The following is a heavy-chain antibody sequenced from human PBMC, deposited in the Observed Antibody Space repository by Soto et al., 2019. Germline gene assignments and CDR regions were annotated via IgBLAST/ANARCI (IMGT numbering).Heavy chain of an antibody. CDR2: IDPTDSYT. J-gene: IGHJ4*02. CDR3: ARDHAVAGSNFDY. CDR1: GYSFTTYW. V-gene: IGHV5-10-1*01. Sequence: GESLKISCQASGYSFTTYWISWVRQMPGKGLECMGRIDPTDSYTDYGPSFEGHVTMSVDRSINTVYLEWSSLKASDSAMYYCARDHAVAGSNFDYWGQGTLVTVSS. D-gene: IGHD6-19*01.